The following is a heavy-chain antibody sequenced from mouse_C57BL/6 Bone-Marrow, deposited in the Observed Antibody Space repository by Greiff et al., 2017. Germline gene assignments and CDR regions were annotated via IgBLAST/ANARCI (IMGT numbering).Heavy chain of an antibody. J-gene: IGHJ3*01. CDR1: GFTIKNTY. CDR2: IDPANGNT. V-gene: IGHV14-3*01. Sequence: VQLQQSVAELVRPGASVKLSCTASGFTIKNTYMHWVKQRPEQGLEWIGRIDPANGNTKYAPKFQGKATITADTSSNTAYLQLSSLTSEDTAIYYCARRSYYFSFAYWGQGTLVTVSA. CDR3: ARRSYYFSFAY. D-gene: IGHD2-10*01.